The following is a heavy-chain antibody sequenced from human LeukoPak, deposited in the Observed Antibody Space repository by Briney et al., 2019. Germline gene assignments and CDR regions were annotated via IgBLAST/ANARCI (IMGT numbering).Heavy chain of an antibody. V-gene: IGHV4-34*01. Sequence: PSETLSLTCAVYGGSFSGYYWSWIRKPPGKGLEWIGEINHSRSTNYNPSLKSRVTISVDTSKNQFSLKLSSVTAADTAVYYCARGSDYDFWSGHLDYWGQGTLVTVSS. CDR3: ARGSDYDFWSGHLDY. J-gene: IGHJ4*02. CDR1: GGSFSGYY. CDR2: INHSRST. D-gene: IGHD3-3*01.